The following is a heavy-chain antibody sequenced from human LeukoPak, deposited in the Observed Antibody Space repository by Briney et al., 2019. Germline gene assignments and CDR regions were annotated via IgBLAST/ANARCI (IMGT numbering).Heavy chain of an antibody. CDR1: GFTLNSYG. J-gene: IGHJ4*02. Sequence: GGSLRLSCAASGFTLNSYGIQWVRQAPGKGLEWMSYIHFDGRNKYYADSVKGRFTISRDSSKNTVYLQMNGLTTEDTAVYYCAKDLHWAWDYWGQGALVTVSS. V-gene: IGHV3-30*02. D-gene: IGHD7-27*01. CDR2: IHFDGRNK. CDR3: AKDLHWAWDY.